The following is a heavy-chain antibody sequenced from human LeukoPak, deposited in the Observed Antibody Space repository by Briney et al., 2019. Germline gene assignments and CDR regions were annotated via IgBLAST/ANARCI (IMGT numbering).Heavy chain of an antibody. CDR3: AREGDGSGSYSYYFDY. Sequence: GGSLRLSCAASGFTFSSYWMNWVRQAPGKGLEWVAVISYDGSNKYYADSVKGRFTISRDNSKNTLYLQMNSLRAEDTAVYYCAREGDGSGSYSYYFDYWGQGTLVTVSS. CDR1: GFTFSSYW. J-gene: IGHJ4*02. CDR2: ISYDGSNK. D-gene: IGHD3-10*01. V-gene: IGHV3-30-3*01.